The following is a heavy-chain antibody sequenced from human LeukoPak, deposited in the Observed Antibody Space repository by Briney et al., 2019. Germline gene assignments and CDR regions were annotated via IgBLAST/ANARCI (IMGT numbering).Heavy chain of an antibody. D-gene: IGHD5-18*01. Sequence: GESLKISCKGSGYSFTSYWIGWVRQMPGKGLEWMGIIYPGDSDTRYSPSFQGQVSISADKSISTAYLQWSSLKASDTAMYYCARQGSGYSPTYYYYMDVWGKGTTVTISS. CDR1: GYSFTSYW. J-gene: IGHJ6*03. CDR3: ARQGSGYSPTYYYYMDV. V-gene: IGHV5-51*01. CDR2: IYPGDSDT.